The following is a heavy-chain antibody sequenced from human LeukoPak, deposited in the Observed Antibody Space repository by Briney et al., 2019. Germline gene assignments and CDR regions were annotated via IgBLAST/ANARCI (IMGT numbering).Heavy chain of an antibody. D-gene: IGHD4-23*01. V-gene: IGHV4-59*01. CDR1: GGSISSYY. Sequence: SETLSLTCTISGGSISSYYWSWIRQPPGKGLEWIGYVYYRGSTNYNPSLKSRVSISVDTSKNQFSLKLSSLTSADTAVYYCARDLDDGGNSVYYFDNWGQGTLVTVSS. CDR2: VYYRGST. J-gene: IGHJ4*02. CDR3: ARDLDDGGNSVYYFDN.